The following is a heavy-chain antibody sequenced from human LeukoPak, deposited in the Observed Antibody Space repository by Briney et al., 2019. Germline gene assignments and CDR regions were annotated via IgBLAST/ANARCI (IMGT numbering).Heavy chain of an antibody. CDR3: AKDFQGIVGATQIDF. CDR1: GFKFDDYT. V-gene: IGHV3-43*01. CDR2: ISWNSDYT. J-gene: IGHJ4*02. D-gene: IGHD1-26*01. Sequence: GGSLRLSCAASGFKFDDYTMHWVRRAPEKGLEWVSLISWNSDYTSYAESVKGRFTISRDNSKNSLYLQMNSLRTEDTAFYYCAKDFQGIVGATQIDFWGQGTLVTVSS.